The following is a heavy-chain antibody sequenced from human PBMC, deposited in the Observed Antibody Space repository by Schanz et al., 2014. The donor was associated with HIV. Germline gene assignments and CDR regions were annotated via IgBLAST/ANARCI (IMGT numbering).Heavy chain of an antibody. D-gene: IGHD6-13*01. Sequence: QEQLVQSGAEVKKPGASVKVSCKASGYTFTNYDINWVRQATGQGLEWMGWINPNSGGTNSAQKFQGRVTMSMDTSISTAYMEVRSLRSDDTALYFCARDLVDSSTWYDAFDIWGQGTKVTVSS. CDR1: GYTFTNYD. J-gene: IGHJ3*02. CDR2: INPNSGGT. V-gene: IGHV1-2*02. CDR3: ARDLVDSSTWYDAFDI.